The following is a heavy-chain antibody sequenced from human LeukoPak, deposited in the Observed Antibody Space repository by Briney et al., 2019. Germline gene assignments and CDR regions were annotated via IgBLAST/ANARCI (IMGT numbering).Heavy chain of an antibody. Sequence: GGSLRLSCAASDFSFITYAMSWVRQAPGKGLEWVSTISGGGDAAYYADSVKGRFTISRDNSKNTLYLQMNSLRAEDTAVYYCARRSSGYLYYYYYYMDVWGKGTTVTVSS. D-gene: IGHD3-22*01. CDR2: ISGGGDAA. J-gene: IGHJ6*03. CDR1: DFSFITYA. CDR3: ARRSSGYLYYYYYYMDV. V-gene: IGHV3-23*01.